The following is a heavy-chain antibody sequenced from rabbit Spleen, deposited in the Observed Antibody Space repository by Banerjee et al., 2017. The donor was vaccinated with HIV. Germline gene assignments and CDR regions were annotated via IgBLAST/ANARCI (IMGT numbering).Heavy chain of an antibody. D-gene: IGHD4-1*01. J-gene: IGHJ4*01. CDR3: ARDGSGWGDYFNL. CDR1: GFTLSSYW. V-gene: IGHV1S45*01. Sequence: QQQLEESGGDLVKPGASLTLTCTASGFTLSSYWMCWVRQAPGKGLEWIACIFNGDGSIYYANWAKGRFTISRTSSTTVTLKMTSLTAADTATYFCARDGSGWGDYFNLWGPGTLVTVS. CDR2: IFNGDGSI.